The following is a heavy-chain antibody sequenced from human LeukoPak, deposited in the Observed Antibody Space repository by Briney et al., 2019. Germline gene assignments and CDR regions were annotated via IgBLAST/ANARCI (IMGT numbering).Heavy chain of an antibody. D-gene: IGHD2-8*02. V-gene: IGHV4-39*07. Sequence: SETLSLTCTVSGGSISSSSYYWGWIRQPPGKGLEWIGSIYYSGSTYYNPSLKSRVTISVDTSKNQFSLKLSSVTAADTAVYYCARGPACPEGGILYWWCKTNPWGYYMDVWGKGTTVTVSS. J-gene: IGHJ6*03. CDR3: ARGPACPEGGILYWWCKTNPWGYYMDV. CDR2: IYYSGST. CDR1: GGSISSSSYY.